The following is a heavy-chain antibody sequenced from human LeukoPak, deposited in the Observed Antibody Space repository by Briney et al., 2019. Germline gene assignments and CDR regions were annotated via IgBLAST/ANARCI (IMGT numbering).Heavy chain of an antibody. CDR2: IYYSGNT. D-gene: IGHD3-22*01. J-gene: IGHJ6*03. V-gene: IGHV4-39*07. CDR1: GGSIISSSYY. Sequence: SETLFLTCTVSGGSIISSSYYWGWIRQPPGKGLEWIGSIYYSGNTDYNPSLKSRVPISVETSKNQFSLKLSSVTAADTAVYYCARDRFDDRGGYYYHYYYYMDVWGKGTTVTVSS. CDR3: ARDRFDDRGGYYYHYYYYMDV.